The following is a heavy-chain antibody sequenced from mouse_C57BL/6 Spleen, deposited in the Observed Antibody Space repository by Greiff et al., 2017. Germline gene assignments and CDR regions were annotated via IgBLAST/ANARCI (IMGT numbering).Heavy chain of an antibody. V-gene: IGHV14-2*01. CDR2: IDPEDGET. J-gene: IGHJ1*03. CDR1: GFNIKDYY. D-gene: IGHD1-1*01. Sequence: EVKLQESGAELVKPGASVKLSCTASGFNIKDYYMHWVKQRTEQGLEWIGRIDPEDGETKYAPNFQGKATITADTSSNTAYLQLSSLTSEDTAVYYCARQGFITTDWYFDVWGTGTTVTVSS. CDR3: ARQGFITTDWYFDV.